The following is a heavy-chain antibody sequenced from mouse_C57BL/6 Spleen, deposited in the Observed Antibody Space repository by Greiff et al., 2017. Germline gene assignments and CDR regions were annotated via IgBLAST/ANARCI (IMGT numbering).Heavy chain of an antibody. CDR2: IYPGSGST. CDR3: ARAHYEGDYPG. Sequence: VQLQQPGAELVKPGASVKMSCKASGYTFTSYWITWVKQRPGQGLEWIGDIYPGSGSTNYNEKFKSKATLTVDTSSITAYMQLSSLTSEDYAVYYCARAHYEGDYPGWGQGTLVTVSA. J-gene: IGHJ3*01. CDR1: GYTFTSYW. V-gene: IGHV1-55*01. D-gene: IGHD2-3*01.